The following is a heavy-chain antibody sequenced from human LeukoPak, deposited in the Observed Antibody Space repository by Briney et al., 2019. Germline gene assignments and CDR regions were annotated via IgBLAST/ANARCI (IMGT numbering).Heavy chain of an antibody. CDR3: ARILDSAWGELGY. D-gene: IGHD6-19*01. CDR1: GFTFSSYG. Sequence: PGGSLRLSCAASGFTFSSYGMHWVRQAPGKGLEWVAVISYDGSNKCYADSVKGRFTISRDNSKNTLYLQMNSLRAEDTAVYYCARILDSAWGELGYWGQGTLVTVSS. J-gene: IGHJ4*02. V-gene: IGHV3-30*03. CDR2: ISYDGSNK.